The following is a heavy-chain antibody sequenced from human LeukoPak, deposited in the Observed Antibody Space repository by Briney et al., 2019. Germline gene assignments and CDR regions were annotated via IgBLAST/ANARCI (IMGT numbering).Heavy chain of an antibody. J-gene: IGHJ4*02. D-gene: IGHD6-19*01. CDR3: ARHSAGIVVAGK. CDR1: GYSFTSYW. V-gene: IGHV5-10-1*01. CDR2: IDPSDSYT. Sequence: GESLKISCKGSGYSFTSYWISWVRQMPGKGLEWMGRIDPSDSYTNYSPSFQGHVTISADKSISTVYLQWSSLKASDTAMYYCARHSAGIVVAGKWGRGTLVTVSS.